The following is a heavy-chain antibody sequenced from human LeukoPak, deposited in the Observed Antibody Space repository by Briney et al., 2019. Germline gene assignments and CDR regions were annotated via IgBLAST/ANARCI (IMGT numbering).Heavy chain of an antibody. V-gene: IGHV3-7*01. CDR3: ARDFWSGYYVGTESDY. CDR1: GFTFSSYW. CDR2: IKQDGSEK. D-gene: IGHD3-3*01. Sequence: PGGSLRLSCAASGFTFSSYWMSWVRQAPGKGLEWVADIKQDGSEKYYVDSVKGRFTISRDNAKNSLYLQMNSLRAEDTAVYYCARDFWSGYYVGTESDYWGQGTLVTVSS. J-gene: IGHJ4*02.